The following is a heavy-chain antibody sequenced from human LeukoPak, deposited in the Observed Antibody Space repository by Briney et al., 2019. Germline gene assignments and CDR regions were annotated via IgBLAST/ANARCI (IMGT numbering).Heavy chain of an antibody. CDR1: GYTLTGYY. D-gene: IGHD3-10*01. CDR3: ARARVRGVIPPIDY. Sequence: ASVKVSCKASGYTLTGYYMHWVRQAPGQGLEWMGWINPNSGGTNYAQKFQGRVTMTRDTSISTAYMELSRLRSDDTAVYYCARARVRGVIPPIDYWGQGTLVTVSS. J-gene: IGHJ4*02. CDR2: INPNSGGT. V-gene: IGHV1-2*02.